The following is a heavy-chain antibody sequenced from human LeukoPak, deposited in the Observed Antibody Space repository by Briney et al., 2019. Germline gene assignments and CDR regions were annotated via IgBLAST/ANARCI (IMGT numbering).Heavy chain of an antibody. D-gene: IGHD2-2*01. Sequence: SETLSLTCAVSGGSFTDSNWWSWVRQPPGKGLEWIGEIYHSGSTNYNPSLKSRVTISVDNSKNLFSLKLSSVTAADTAVYYCARGPVIPAAIGCWFDPWGQGTLVTVSS. CDR1: GGSFTDSNW. V-gene: IGHV4-4*02. J-gene: IGHJ5*02. CDR3: ARGPVIPAAIGCWFDP. CDR2: IYHSGST.